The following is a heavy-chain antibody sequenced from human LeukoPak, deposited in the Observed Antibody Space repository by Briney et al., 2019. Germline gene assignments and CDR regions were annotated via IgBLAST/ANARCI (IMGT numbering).Heavy chain of an antibody. CDR2: IYYSGTT. CDR3: ARHLAGRIFTFDY. D-gene: IGHD6-19*01. J-gene: IGHJ4*02. V-gene: IGHV4-59*01. CDR1: GGSISPYC. Sequence: ASETLSITCIASGGSISPYCWSSIRQPPGKGLSGIGHIYYSGTTNYNPSLKSRATISVDTSKNQFSLKLNSVTAADTAVYYCARHLAGRIFTFDYWGQGTLVTVSS.